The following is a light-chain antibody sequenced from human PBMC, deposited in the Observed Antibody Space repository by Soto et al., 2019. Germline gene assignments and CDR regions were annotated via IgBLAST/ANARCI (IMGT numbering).Light chain of an antibody. CDR2: GAS. V-gene: IGKV3-20*01. CDR3: QYYGNSPFT. Sequence: ELVLTQSPDTLSLSPGERATLSCRASQTISSSYLAWYQQKPGQAPRLLIYGASSRATGIPDRFSGSGSGTDFTLTISRLEPEDFAVYYCQYYGNSPFTFGPGTKVDIK. J-gene: IGKJ3*01. CDR1: QTISSSY.